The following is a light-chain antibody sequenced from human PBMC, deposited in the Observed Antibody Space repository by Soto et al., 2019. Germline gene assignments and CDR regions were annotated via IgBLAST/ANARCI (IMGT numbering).Light chain of an antibody. CDR3: QQYGNLPT. V-gene: IGKV3-20*01. J-gene: IGKJ5*01. Sequence: IVLTQSPGTLSLSPGERATLSCRASPSVRRTYLAWYQHKPGQALRILIYDVSTRATDIPDRFSGSGSGTDFTLTISRLEPEDFAVYYCQQYGNLPTFGQGTRLEI. CDR2: DVS. CDR1: PSVRRTY.